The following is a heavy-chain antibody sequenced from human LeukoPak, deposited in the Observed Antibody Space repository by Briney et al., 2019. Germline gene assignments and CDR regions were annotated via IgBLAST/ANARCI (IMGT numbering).Heavy chain of an antibody. CDR3: AGSGSYYYFDY. Sequence: SETLSLTCNVSGGXISSYYWNWIRQPPGKGLECIGYIYYSGSTNYNPSLKSRVTISIDTSKNQFSLKLSSVTAADTAVYYCAGSGSYYYFDYWGQGTLVTVSS. D-gene: IGHD1-26*01. CDR2: IYYSGST. V-gene: IGHV4-59*01. CDR1: GGXISSYY. J-gene: IGHJ4*02.